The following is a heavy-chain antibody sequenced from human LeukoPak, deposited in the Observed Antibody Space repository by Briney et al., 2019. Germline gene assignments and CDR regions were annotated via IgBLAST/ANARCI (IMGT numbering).Heavy chain of an antibody. J-gene: IGHJ4*02. CDR3: AKKGELLGYFDY. D-gene: IGHD1-26*01. Sequence: PGGSLRLSCAASGFTFSSYAMSWVRQAPGKGLEWVSAISGSGGSTYYADSVKGRFTISRDNSKNTLYLQMNSLRAEDTDVYYCAKKGELLGYFDYWGQGTLVTGSS. CDR1: GFTFSSYA. CDR2: ISGSGGST. V-gene: IGHV3-23*01.